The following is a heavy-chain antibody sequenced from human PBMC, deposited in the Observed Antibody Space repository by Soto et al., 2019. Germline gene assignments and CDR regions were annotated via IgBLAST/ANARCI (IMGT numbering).Heavy chain of an antibody. CDR3: AKGHLPGGQQLVRDRGYYFDY. CDR2: ISGSGGST. Sequence: VQLLESGGGLVQPGGSLRLSCAASGFTFSSYAMSWVRQAPGKGLEWVSAISGSGGSTYYADSVKGRFTISRDNSKNPLYLQMNSLRAEDTAVYYCAKGHLPGGQQLVRDRGYYFDYWGQGTLVTVSS. CDR1: GFTFSSYA. D-gene: IGHD6-13*01. J-gene: IGHJ4*02. V-gene: IGHV3-23*01.